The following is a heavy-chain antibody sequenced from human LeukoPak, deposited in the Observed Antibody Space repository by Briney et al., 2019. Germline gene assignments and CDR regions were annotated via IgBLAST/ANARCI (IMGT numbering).Heavy chain of an antibody. D-gene: IGHD3-10*01. V-gene: IGHV1-2*02. J-gene: IGHJ4*02. CDR1: GYTFTGYY. CDR3: ARAGLSGSYSYRFDY. Sequence: ASVKVSCKASGYTFTGYYMHWVRQAPGQGLEWMGWINPNSGGTNYAQKFQGRVTMTRDTSISTAYMELSRLRSDDTAVYYCARAGLSGSYSYRFDYWGQGTLVTVSS. CDR2: INPNSGGT.